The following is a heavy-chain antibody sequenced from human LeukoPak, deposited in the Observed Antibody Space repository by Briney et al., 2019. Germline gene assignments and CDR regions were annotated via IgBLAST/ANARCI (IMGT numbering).Heavy chain of an antibody. CDR2: IYHSGST. CDR1: GGSISSSNW. V-gene: IGHV4-4*02. J-gene: IGHJ4*02. CDR3: AKGGGKQWLKYYFDY. D-gene: IGHD6-19*01. Sequence: SGTLSLTCAVSGGSISSSNWWSWVRQPPGKGLEWIGEIYHSGSTNYNPSLKSRVTISVDKSKNQFSLKLSSVTAADTAVYYCAKGGGKQWLKYYFDYWGQGTLLTVSS.